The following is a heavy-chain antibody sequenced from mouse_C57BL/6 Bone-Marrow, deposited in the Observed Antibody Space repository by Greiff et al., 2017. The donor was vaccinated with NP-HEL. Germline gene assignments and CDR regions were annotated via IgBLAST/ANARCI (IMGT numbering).Heavy chain of an antibody. J-gene: IGHJ4*01. V-gene: IGHV5-16*01. CDR3: AREGGLRRRTYAMDY. Sequence: DVMLVESEGGLVQPGSSMKLSCTASGFTFSDYYMAWVRQVPEKGLEWVANINYDGSSTYSLASFKSRFIISRDNAKNILYLQMSSLKSEDTATYYCAREGGLRRRTYAMDYWGQGTAVTVSS. CDR1: GFTFSDYY. D-gene: IGHD2-4*01. CDR2: INYDGSST.